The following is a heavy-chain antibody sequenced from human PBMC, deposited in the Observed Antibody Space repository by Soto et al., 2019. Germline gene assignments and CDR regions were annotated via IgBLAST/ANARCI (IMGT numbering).Heavy chain of an antibody. Sequence: PGESLLISYKGSGYSFSSYWIGWVRQMPGKALEWMGIIYPGDSDTRYSPSFQGQVTISADKSISTAYLQWSSLKASDTATYYGARNLNYYDRSGATYYYYGMDVWGQGTTVTVSS. CDR1: GYSFSSYW. CDR3: ARNLNYYDRSGATYYYYGMDV. J-gene: IGHJ6*02. CDR2: IYPGDSDT. D-gene: IGHD3-22*01. V-gene: IGHV5-51*01.